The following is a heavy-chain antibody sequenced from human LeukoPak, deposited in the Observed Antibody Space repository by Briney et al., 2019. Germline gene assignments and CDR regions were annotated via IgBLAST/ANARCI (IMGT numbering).Heavy chain of an antibody. CDR3: FIAAAGTGYFQH. J-gene: IGHJ1*01. Sequence: GGSLRLSCAASGFTFSSYSMNRVRQAPGKGLEWVSSISSSSYIYYADSVKGRFTISRDNAKNSLYLQMNSLRAEDTAVYYCFIAAAGTGYFQHWGQGTLVTVSS. D-gene: IGHD6-13*01. CDR1: GFTFSSYS. CDR2: ISSSSYI. V-gene: IGHV3-21*01.